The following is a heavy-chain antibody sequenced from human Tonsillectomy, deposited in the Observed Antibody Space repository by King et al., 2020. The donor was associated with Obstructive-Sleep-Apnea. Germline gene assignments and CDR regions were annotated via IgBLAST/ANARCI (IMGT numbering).Heavy chain of an antibody. V-gene: IGHV3-30*04. CDR3: ARVGLDYYDSSVSAYYYGMDV. D-gene: IGHD3-22*01. J-gene: IGHJ6*02. CDR2: ISYDVSNK. CDR1: GFTFSSYA. Sequence: VQLVESGGGVVQPGRSLRLSCAASGFTFSSYAIHWVRQAPGKGLEWVALISYDVSNKYCADSVKGRFTISRDNSKNTLYLQMNCLRAEDTAVYFCARVGLDYYDSSVSAYYYGMDVWGQGTTVTVSS.